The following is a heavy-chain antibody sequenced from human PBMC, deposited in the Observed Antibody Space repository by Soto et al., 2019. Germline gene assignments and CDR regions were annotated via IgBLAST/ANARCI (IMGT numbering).Heavy chain of an antibody. CDR1: GGSVSSGDHY. J-gene: IGHJ4*02. CDR3: ASFKDYFDY. CDR2: IYYSGNT. Sequence: QVQLQESGPGLVKPSQTLSLTCTVSGGSVSSGDHYWGCIRQPPGKGLEWIGYIYYSGNTYYNPSLNSRVTISVDTSKNQFSLKLSSVSAADTAVYYCASFKDYFDYWGQGTLVIVSS. V-gene: IGHV4-30-4*01.